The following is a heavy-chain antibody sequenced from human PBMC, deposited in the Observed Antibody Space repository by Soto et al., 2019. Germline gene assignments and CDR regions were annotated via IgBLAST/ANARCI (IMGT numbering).Heavy chain of an antibody. J-gene: IGHJ4*02. D-gene: IGHD1-26*01. Sequence: GGSLRLSCTESGSSFSTFWMHWVRQAPGKGPVWVSRIDADGTSTVYADSVKGRFTISRDNAKNTLYLQMHSLRAEDTAVYYCSRIGSLASENCWGQGTLVAVSS. CDR3: SRIGSLASENC. CDR2: IDADGTST. CDR1: GSSFSTFW. V-gene: IGHV3-74*01.